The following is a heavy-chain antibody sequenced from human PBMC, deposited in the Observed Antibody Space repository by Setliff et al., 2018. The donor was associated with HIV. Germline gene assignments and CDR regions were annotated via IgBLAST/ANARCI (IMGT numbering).Heavy chain of an antibody. CDR1: AASIRSHY. CDR3: ARLRGSYDFSNWFDP. Sequence: PSETLSLTCTVSAASIRSHYWSWIRQSPGKGLEWIGNFYYTGSTDYNPSLKSRVTISVDTAKNQFSLKLSSVTAADTAVYYCARLRGSYDFSNWFDPWGQGTQVTVSS. D-gene: IGHD3-3*01. J-gene: IGHJ5*02. CDR2: FYYTGST. V-gene: IGHV4-59*11.